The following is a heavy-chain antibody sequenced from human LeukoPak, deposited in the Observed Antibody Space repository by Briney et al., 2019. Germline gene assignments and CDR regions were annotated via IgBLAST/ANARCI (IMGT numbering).Heavy chain of an antibody. Sequence: SETLSLTCAVYGGSFSGYYWSWIRQPPGKGLEWVGEINHSGSTNYNPSLKSRVTISVDTSKNQSSQKLSSVTAAGTAVYYGARGYDSSGSRWYYFDYWGQGTLVTVSS. D-gene: IGHD3-22*01. CDR2: INHSGST. J-gene: IGHJ4*02. CDR1: GGSFSGYY. V-gene: IGHV4-34*01. CDR3: ARGYDSSGSRWYYFDY.